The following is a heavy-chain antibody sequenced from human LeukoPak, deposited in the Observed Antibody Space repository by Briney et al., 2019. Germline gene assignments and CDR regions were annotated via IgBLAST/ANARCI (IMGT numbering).Heavy chain of an antibody. CDR1: GFTFSSYA. CDR2: ISGSGGST. CDR3: ANGRNYDIYPPFDC. V-gene: IGHV3-23*01. J-gene: IGHJ4*02. Sequence: GGSLRLSCAASGFTFSSYAMSWVRQAPGKGLEWVSAISGSGGSTYYADSVKGRFTISRDNPKNTLYLQMNSLRAEDTAVYYCANGRNYDIYPPFDCWGQGTLVTVSS. D-gene: IGHD3-9*01.